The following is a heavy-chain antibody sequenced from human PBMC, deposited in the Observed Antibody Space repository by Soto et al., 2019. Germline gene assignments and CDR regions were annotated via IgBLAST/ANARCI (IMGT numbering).Heavy chain of an antibody. CDR3: ARDLVQTHITMSFQH. Sequence: PGGSLRLSCATSGFAFNLYSMNWVRQAPGKGLEWISYIGNNTNSVYYADSVKGRFTISRDNAKNSLYLQMNSLRAEDTAVYYCARDLVQTHITMSFQHWGQGTLVTVSS. V-gene: IGHV3-48*04. CDR1: GFAFNLYS. J-gene: IGHJ1*01. CDR2: IGNNTNSV. D-gene: IGHD3-22*01.